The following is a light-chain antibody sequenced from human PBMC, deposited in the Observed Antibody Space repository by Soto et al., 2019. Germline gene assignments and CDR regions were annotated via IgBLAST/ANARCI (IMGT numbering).Light chain of an antibody. CDR3: CSYAGSYTVV. J-gene: IGLJ1*01. V-gene: IGLV2-11*01. CDR2: DVN. CDR1: SSDVGGYNY. Sequence: QSALTQPRSVSGSPGQSVTISCTGTSSDVGGYNYVSWYQQHPGKAPKLMIYDVNKRPSGVPDRFSGSKSGNTASLTISGLQAEDEADYYCCSYAGSYTVVFGTGTKVTAL.